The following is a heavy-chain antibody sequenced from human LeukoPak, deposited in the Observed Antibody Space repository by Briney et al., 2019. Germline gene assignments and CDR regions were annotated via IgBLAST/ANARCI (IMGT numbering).Heavy chain of an antibody. D-gene: IGHD6-19*01. CDR2: IFYSGST. CDR3: AREKSSGWYGGDFDY. J-gene: IGHJ4*02. Sequence: SETLSLTCTVSGGSISSYYWSWIRQPPGKGLELIGYIFYSGSTNYNPSLKSRVTISVDTSKSQFSLNLSSVTAADTAVYYCAREKSSGWYGGDFDYWGQGTLVTVSS. CDR1: GGSISSYY. V-gene: IGHV4-59*01.